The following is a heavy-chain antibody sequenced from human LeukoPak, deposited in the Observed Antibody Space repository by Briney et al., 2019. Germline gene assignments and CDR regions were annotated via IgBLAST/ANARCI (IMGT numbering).Heavy chain of an antibody. CDR3: AKDGTFWSGYYADY. V-gene: IGHV3-23*01. CDR2: ISGIGGST. CDR1: GFTFSSYA. Sequence: PGGSLRLSCAASGFTFSSYAMSWVRQAPGKGLEWVSAISGIGGSTYYADSVKGRFTISRDNSKNTLYLQMNSLRAEDTAVYYCAKDGTFWSGYYADYWGQGTLVTVSS. D-gene: IGHD3-3*01. J-gene: IGHJ4*02.